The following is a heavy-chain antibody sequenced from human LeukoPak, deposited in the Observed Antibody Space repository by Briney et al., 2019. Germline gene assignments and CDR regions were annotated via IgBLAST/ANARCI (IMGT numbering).Heavy chain of an antibody. V-gene: IGHV2-5*01. CDR3: ARRPKEMWGSYDN. CDR2: IFLNDDN. CDR1: GFALVSRGVG. Sequence: SGPTLFHPPPTLTLTCTFSGFALVSRGVGVGWVRQPPGKALEGLALIFLNDDNRYTPSLRSRLTLNKDTSKNQVVLTMTNMDPLDTATYFCARRPKEMWGSYDNWGQGILVTVSS. J-gene: IGHJ4*02. D-gene: IGHD3-16*01.